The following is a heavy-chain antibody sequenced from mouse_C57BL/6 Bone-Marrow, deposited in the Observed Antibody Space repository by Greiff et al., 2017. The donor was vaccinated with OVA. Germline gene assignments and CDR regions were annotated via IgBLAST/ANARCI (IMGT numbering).Heavy chain of an antibody. Sequence: VQLQQSGPELVKPGASVKISCKASGYSFTGYYMNWVKQSPEKSLEWIGEINPSTGGTTYNQKFKAKATLTVDKSSSTAYMQLKSLTSEDSAVYYCARRVGHFEYWGQGTTLTVSA. CDR2: INPSTGGT. V-gene: IGHV1-42*01. D-gene: IGHD1-1*02. CDR1: GYSFTGYY. J-gene: IGHJ2*01. CDR3: ARRVGHFEY.